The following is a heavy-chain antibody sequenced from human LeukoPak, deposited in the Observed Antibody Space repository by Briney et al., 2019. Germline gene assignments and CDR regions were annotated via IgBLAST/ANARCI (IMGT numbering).Heavy chain of an antibody. D-gene: IGHD4-23*01. CDR2: IGYTGDST. V-gene: IGHV3-23*01. CDR3: AKSPTVDAAFDI. J-gene: IGHJ3*02. Sequence: GGSLRLSCAASGFTLSSYAMNWVRQAPGKGLEWVSGIGYTGDSTFYADSVKGRFTVSRDSSKNTLFLHMNSLRAEDTALYYCAKSPTVDAAFDIWGQGTMVTVSS. CDR1: GFTLSSYA.